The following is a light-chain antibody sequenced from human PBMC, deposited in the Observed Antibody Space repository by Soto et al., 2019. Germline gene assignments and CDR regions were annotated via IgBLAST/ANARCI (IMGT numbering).Light chain of an antibody. J-gene: IGKJ5*01. CDR3: QQYSRWSLIT. Sequence: EIVMTQSPATLSLSPGERATLYCRASQSISTKLGWYQQKPGQAPRLLIFDASTRATGIPARYSGSGSGTEFTLTISSLQSEDFALYSSQQYSRWSLITFGQGARLEIK. CDR1: QSISTK. V-gene: IGKV3-15*01. CDR2: DAS.